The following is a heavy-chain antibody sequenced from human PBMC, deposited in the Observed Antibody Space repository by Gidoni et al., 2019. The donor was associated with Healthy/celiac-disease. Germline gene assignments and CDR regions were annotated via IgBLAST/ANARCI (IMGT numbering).Heavy chain of an antibody. J-gene: IGHJ4*02. CDR3: ARAPYVWGSYRYGGLDY. D-gene: IGHD3-16*02. CDR1: GFTFSSSG. CDR2: IWYDGSNK. Sequence: QVQLVESGGGVVQPGRSLRLSCAAAGFTFSSSGMQGVRQAPGKGLEWVAVIWYDGSNKYYADSVKGRFTISRDNSKNTLYLQMNSLRAEDTAVYYCARAPYVWGSYRYGGLDYWGQGTLVTVSS. V-gene: IGHV3-33*01.